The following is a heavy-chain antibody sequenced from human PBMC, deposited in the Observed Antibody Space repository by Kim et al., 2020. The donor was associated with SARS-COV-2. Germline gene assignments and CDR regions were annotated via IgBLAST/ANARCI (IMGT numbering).Heavy chain of an antibody. CDR3: ARVKRWPYYESSGHNNWLDP. D-gene: IGHD3-22*01. CDR2: INTNTGNP. J-gene: IGHJ5*02. CDR1: GFALTSHS. Sequence: ASVKVSCKTSGFALTSHSLNWVRQAPGQGLEWMGWINTNTGNPTYAQGFAGRSVFSLDTSASTAYLQLINLRADDTAVYYCARVKRWPYYESSGHNNWLDPWGQGTLVTVSS. V-gene: IGHV7-4-1*02.